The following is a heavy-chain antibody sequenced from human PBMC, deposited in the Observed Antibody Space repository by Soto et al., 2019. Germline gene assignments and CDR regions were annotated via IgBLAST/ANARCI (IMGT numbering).Heavy chain of an antibody. CDR2: ISYDGSNK. CDR1: GFTFSSYA. J-gene: IGHJ4*02. Sequence: QVQLVESGGGVVQPGRSLRLSCAASGFTFSSYAMHWVRQAPGKGLEWVAVISYDGSNKYYADSVKGRFTISRDNSKNTLYLQMNSRRAEDTAVYYCASNLDFWSGPTDYWGQGTLVTVSS. D-gene: IGHD3-3*01. V-gene: IGHV3-30-3*01. CDR3: ASNLDFWSGPTDY.